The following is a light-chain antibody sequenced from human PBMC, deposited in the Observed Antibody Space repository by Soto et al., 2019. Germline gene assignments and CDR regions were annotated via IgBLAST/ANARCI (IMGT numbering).Light chain of an antibody. CDR1: SSNIGAGYD. Sequence: SVRRHPPTVSGAPCHAVTISCTGGSSNIGAGYDVHWYQQFPGTAPKLVLYSNTARPSGVPDRFSGSRSGSSASLAITGLQAEDEPDYYCQSYDSILTGSVFGTGTKVTVL. CDR3: QSYDSILTGSV. J-gene: IGLJ1*01. V-gene: IGLV1-40*01. CDR2: SNT.